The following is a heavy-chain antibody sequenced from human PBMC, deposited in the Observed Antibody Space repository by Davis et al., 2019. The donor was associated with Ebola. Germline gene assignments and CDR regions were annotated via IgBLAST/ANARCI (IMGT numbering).Heavy chain of an antibody. Sequence: AASVKVSCKASGYTFTSYAMYWVRQAPGQRLEWMGWMNPNSGNTGYAQKFQGRVTMTRNTSISTAYMELSSLRSEDTAVYYCAREIVATISYWGQGTLVTVSS. CDR2: MNPNSGNT. V-gene: IGHV1-8*02. CDR3: AREIVATISY. D-gene: IGHD5-12*01. CDR1: GYTFTSYA. J-gene: IGHJ4*02.